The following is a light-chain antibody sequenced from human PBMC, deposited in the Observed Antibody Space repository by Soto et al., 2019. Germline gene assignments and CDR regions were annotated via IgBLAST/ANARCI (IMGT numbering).Light chain of an antibody. CDR1: QTLTND. Sequence: EIVLTQSPATLSLSPGARATLSCRASQTLTNDFAWYQHKPGLAPRLLIYGASKRATGIPARFSGSGSGTDFTLTISSVEPEDFAVYYCQERSNWPRGTFGGRTKVDIK. V-gene: IGKV3-11*01. J-gene: IGKJ4*01. CDR2: GAS. CDR3: QERSNWPRGT.